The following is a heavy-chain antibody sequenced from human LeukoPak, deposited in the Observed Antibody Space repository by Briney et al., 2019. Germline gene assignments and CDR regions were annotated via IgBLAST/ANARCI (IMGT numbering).Heavy chain of an antibody. J-gene: IGHJ3*02. V-gene: IGHV1-2*02. CDR2: INPNSGGT. CDR1: GYTFTSYG. D-gene: IGHD3-16*02. Sequence: ASVKVSCKASGYTFTSYGISWVRQAPGQGLEWMGWINPNSGGTNYAQKFQGRVAMTRDTSISTAYMELRSLRSDDTAVYYCARGRIMITFGGVIVNDAFDTWGQGTMVTVSS. CDR3: ARGRIMITFGGVIVNDAFDT.